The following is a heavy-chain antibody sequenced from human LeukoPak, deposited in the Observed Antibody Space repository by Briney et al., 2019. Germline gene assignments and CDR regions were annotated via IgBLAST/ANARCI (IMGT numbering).Heavy chain of an antibody. CDR2: IYYSGST. V-gene: IGHV4-39*01. CDR3: ARRPAASDI. J-gene: IGHJ3*02. Sequence: SETLSLTCTVSVGSISSSSYCWGWIRQPPGKGLEWIGSIYYSGSTYYNPSLKSRVTISVDTSKNQFSLKLSSVTAADTAVYYCARRPAASDICGHGTMVTVSS. CDR1: VGSISSSSYC.